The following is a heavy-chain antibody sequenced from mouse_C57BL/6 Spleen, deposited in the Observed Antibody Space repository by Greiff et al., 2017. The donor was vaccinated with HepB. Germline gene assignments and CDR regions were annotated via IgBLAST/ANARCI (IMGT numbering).Heavy chain of an antibody. Sequence: DVQLVESGGGLVKPGGSLKLSCAASGFTFSSYAMSWVRQTPEKRLEWVATISDGGSYTYYPDNVKGRFTISRDNATNNLYLQMSHLKSEDTAMYYCARGGDGYDGYAMDYWGQGTSVTVSS. J-gene: IGHJ4*01. D-gene: IGHD2-2*01. V-gene: IGHV5-4*01. CDR2: ISDGGSYT. CDR3: ARGGDGYDGYAMDY. CDR1: GFTFSSYA.